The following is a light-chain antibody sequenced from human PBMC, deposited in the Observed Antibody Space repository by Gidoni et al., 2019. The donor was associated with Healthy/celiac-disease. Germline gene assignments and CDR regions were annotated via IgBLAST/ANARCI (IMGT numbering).Light chain of an antibody. CDR1: SSDVGGYNY. Sequence: QSALTQPASVSGSPGKSITISCTGTSSDVGGYNYVSWYQQPPGKAPKLMIYEVSNRPSGVSNRFSGSKSGNTASLTISGLQAEDEADYYCSSYTSSSTLVVFGGGTKLTVL. CDR2: EVS. J-gene: IGLJ2*01. V-gene: IGLV2-14*01. CDR3: SSYTSSSTLVV.